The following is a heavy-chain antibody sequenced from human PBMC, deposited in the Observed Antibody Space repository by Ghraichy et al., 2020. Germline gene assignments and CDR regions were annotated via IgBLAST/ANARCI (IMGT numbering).Heavy chain of an antibody. D-gene: IGHD4-11*01. Sequence: SETLSLTCTVSGGSISSSSYYWGWIRQPPGKGLEWIGSIYYSGSTYYNPSLKSRVTISVDTSKNQFSLKLSSVTAADTAVYYCARQPLHSNYPRGMDVWGQWTTVTVSS. J-gene: IGHJ6*02. CDR2: IYYSGST. CDR1: GGSISSSSYY. CDR3: ARQPLHSNYPRGMDV. V-gene: IGHV4-39*01.